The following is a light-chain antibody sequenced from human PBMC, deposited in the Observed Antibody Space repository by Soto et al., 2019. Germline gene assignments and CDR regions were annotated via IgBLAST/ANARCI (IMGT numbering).Light chain of an antibody. CDR3: AAWDDSLSGGV. J-gene: IGLJ2*01. CDR2: RNN. Sequence: QSVLTQPPSASGTPGQRVTISCSGSSSNIGSNYVYWYQQLPGTAPKLLIYRNNQRPSGVPDRFSGSKSGTSASLAISGLRSGDEADYYCAAWDDSLSGGVFGGGTKVTVL. V-gene: IGLV1-47*01. CDR1: SSNIGSNY.